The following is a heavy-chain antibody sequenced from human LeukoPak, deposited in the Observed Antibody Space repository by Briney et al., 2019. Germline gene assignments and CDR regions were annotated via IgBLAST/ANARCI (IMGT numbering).Heavy chain of an antibody. D-gene: IGHD6-13*01. CDR3: ARARGDIAAAGPHFDY. CDR1: GGSISSYC. Sequence: SETLSLTCTVSGGSISSYCWSWIRQPPGKGLEWIGYIYYSGSTNYNPSLKSRVTISVDTSKNQFSLKLSFVTAADTAVYYCARARGDIAAAGPHFDYWGQGTLVTVSS. CDR2: IYYSGST. V-gene: IGHV4-59*01. J-gene: IGHJ4*02.